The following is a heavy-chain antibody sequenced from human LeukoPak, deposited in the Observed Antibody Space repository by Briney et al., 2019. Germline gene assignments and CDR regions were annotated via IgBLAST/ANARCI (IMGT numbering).Heavy chain of an antibody. J-gene: IGHJ3*02. V-gene: IGHV1-24*01. CDR2: FDPEDGET. CDR1: GYTLTELS. CDR3: ARLSLGYFDWFGAFDI. D-gene: IGHD3-9*01. Sequence: ASVKVSCKVSGYTLTELSMHWVRQAPGKGLEWMGGFDPEDGETIYAQKFQGRVTMTEDTSTDTAYMELSSLRSEDTAVYYCARLSLGYFDWFGAFDIWGQGTMVTVSS.